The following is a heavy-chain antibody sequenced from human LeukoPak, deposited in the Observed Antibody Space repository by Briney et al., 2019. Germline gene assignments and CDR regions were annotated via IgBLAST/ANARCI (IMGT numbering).Heavy chain of an antibody. V-gene: IGHV1-24*01. CDR2: FDPEDGET. CDR1: GYTLTELS. D-gene: IGHD5-18*01. CDR3: AIRTADSYGFDAFDI. J-gene: IGHJ3*02. Sequence: GASVKVSCKVSGYTLTELSMHWVRQAPGKGLGWMGGFDPEDGETIYAQKLQGRVTMTEDTSTDTAYMELSSLRSEDTAVYYCAIRTADSYGFDAFDIWGQRTMVTVSS.